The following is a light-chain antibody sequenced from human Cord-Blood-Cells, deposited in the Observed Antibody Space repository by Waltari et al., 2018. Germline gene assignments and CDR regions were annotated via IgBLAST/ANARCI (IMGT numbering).Light chain of an antibody. CDR2: AAS. CDR1: QGIINY. V-gene: IGKV1-16*01. CDR3: YQYYNYPYT. Sequence: DIQMTQSPSSLSASVGARVTITSRASQGIINYLAWFQQKPAKAPKSLIYAASSLQSAVPSTFIGSGAATAYTLTIISLQPEDFVTYYCYQYYNYPYTFGGGTKVEIK. J-gene: IGKJ4*01.